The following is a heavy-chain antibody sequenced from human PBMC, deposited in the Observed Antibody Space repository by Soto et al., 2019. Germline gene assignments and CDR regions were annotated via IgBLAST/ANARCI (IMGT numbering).Heavy chain of an antibody. J-gene: IGHJ4*02. CDR2: IIPIFGTA. V-gene: IGHV1-69*13. CDR1: GGTFSSYA. D-gene: IGHD3-22*01. Sequence: SVKVSCKASGGTFSSYAISWVRQAPGQGLEWMGGIIPIFGTANYAQKFQGRVTITADESTSTAYMELSSLRSEDTAVYYCASEGGDSSGYYYGGGYWGQGTLVTVSS. CDR3: ASEGGDSSGYYYGGGY.